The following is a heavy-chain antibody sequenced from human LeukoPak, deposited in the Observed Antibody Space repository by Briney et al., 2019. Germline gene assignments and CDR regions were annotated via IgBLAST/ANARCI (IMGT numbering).Heavy chain of an antibody. D-gene: IGHD6-19*01. CDR3: ACGYSSGWYAGNWFDP. J-gene: IGHJ5*02. CDR2: ISSSGSTI. CDR1: GFTFSSYE. Sequence: PGGSLRLSCAASGFTFSSYEMNWVRQAPGKGLEWVSYISSSGSTIYYADSVKGRFTISRDNAKNSLYLQMNSLRAEDTAVYYCACGYSSGWYAGNWFDPWGQGTLVTVSS. V-gene: IGHV3-48*03.